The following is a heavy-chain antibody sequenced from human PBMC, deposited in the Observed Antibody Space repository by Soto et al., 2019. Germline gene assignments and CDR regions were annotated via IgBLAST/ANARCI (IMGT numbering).Heavy chain of an antibody. Sequence: SETLSLTCAVYGGSFSGYYWSWIRQPPGKGLEWIGEINHSGSTNYNPSLKSRVTISVDTSKNQFSLKLSSVTAADTAVYYCARLRAVAGSGSYWGQGTLGTVYS. V-gene: IGHV4-34*01. CDR3: ARLRAVAGSGSY. CDR1: GGSFSGYY. CDR2: INHSGST. D-gene: IGHD6-19*01. J-gene: IGHJ4*02.